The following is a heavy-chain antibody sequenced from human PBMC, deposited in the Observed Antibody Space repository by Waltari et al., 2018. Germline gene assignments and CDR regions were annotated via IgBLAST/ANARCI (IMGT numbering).Heavy chain of an antibody. CDR1: GYTFTSYD. J-gene: IGHJ4*02. Sequence: QVQLVQSGAEVKKPGASVKVSCKASGYTFTSYDINWVRQATGQGIEWMGWMNPNSGNTGYAQKFQGRVTITRNTSISTAYMELSSLRSEDTAVYYCARAYDFWTGSIRGRAYYFDYWGQGTLVTVSS. CDR2: MNPNSGNT. V-gene: IGHV1-8*03. CDR3: ARAYDFWTGSIRGRAYYFDY. D-gene: IGHD3-3*01.